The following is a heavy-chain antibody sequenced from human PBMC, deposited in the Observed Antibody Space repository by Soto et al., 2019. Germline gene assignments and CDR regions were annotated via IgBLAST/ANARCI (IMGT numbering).Heavy chain of an antibody. J-gene: IGHJ5*02. CDR3: ARGLNWCDP. CDR2: IYNSGNT. CDR1: GGSISSGNYC. Sequence: QVQLQESGPGLVKPSQTLSLTCTVSGGSISSGNYCWNWIRQSPGKGLEWIGYIYNSGNTYYNPSLKSRLTISLDTSKNQFSLKLSSVTAADTAVYYCARGLNWCDPWGQGTLVTVSS. V-gene: IGHV4-30-4*01.